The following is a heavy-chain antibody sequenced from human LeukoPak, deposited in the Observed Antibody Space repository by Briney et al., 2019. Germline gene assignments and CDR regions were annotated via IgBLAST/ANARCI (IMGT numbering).Heavy chain of an antibody. Sequence: ASVKVSCKASGYTFTSCDINWVRQATGQGLEWMGWMNPNSGNTGYAQKFQGRVTMTRNTSISTAYMELSSLRSEDTAVYYCARGPGGQLLYRWFDPWGQGTLVTVSS. V-gene: IGHV1-8*01. D-gene: IGHD2-2*02. CDR1: GYTFTSCD. CDR2: MNPNSGNT. CDR3: ARGPGGQLLYRWFDP. J-gene: IGHJ5*02.